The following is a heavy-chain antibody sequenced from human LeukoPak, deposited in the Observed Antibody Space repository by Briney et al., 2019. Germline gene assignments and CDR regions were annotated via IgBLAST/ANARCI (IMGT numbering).Heavy chain of an antibody. CDR2: NYYSGST. D-gene: IGHD2-21*01. CDR3: ARAERGHIVVAYAFDI. Sequence: SETLSLTCTVSGGSISSGGYYWSWIRQHPGKGLEWIGYNYYSGSTYYNPSLKSRVTISVDTSKNQFSLKLSSVTAADTAVYYCARAERGHIVVAYAFDIWGQGTMVTVSS. J-gene: IGHJ3*02. CDR1: GGSISSGGYY. V-gene: IGHV4-31*03.